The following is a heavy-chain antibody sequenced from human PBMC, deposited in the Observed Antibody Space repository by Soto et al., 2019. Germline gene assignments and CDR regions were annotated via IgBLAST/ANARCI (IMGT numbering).Heavy chain of an antibody. V-gene: IGHV2-5*02. D-gene: IGHD2-15*01. Sequence: GLDLEWLALIYWDDDKRYSPSLKSRLTITKDTSKNQVVLTMTNMDPVDTATYYCAHRPYCSGGSCYYYYYGMDVWGQGTTVTVSS. CDR2: IYWDDDK. CDR3: AHRPYCSGGSCYYYYYGMDV. J-gene: IGHJ6*02.